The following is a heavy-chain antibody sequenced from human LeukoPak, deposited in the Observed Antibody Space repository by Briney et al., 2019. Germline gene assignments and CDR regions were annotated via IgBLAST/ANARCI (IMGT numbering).Heavy chain of an antibody. D-gene: IGHD5-12*01. CDR2: IKPDGSEK. CDR1: GFTFRSYW. Sequence: TGGSLRLSCTASGFTFRSYWMTWVRQAPGKGLXXXXNIKPDGSEKNYVDSVKGRFTMSRDNAMNSLYLQMDSLRAEDTAVYYCARDRGNTGYDELDYWGQGTLVTVSS. J-gene: IGHJ4*02. V-gene: IGHV3-7*03. CDR3: ARDRGNTGYDELDY.